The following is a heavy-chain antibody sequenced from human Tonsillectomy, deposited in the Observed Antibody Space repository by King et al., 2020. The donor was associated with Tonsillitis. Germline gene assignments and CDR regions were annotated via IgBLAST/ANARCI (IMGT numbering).Heavy chain of an antibody. J-gene: IGHJ3*02. CDR2: IKSKTDGGTT. CDR1: GFTFSNAW. Sequence: QLVQSGGGLVKPGGSLRLSCAASGFTFSNAWMSWVRQAPGKGLEWVGRIKSKTDGGTTDYAAPVKGRFTISRDDSKNTLYLQMNSLKTEDPAVYYCTTDSYYYDSSGYYRNAFDIWGQGTMVTVSS. V-gene: IGHV3-15*01. D-gene: IGHD3-22*01. CDR3: TTDSYYYDSSGYYRNAFDI.